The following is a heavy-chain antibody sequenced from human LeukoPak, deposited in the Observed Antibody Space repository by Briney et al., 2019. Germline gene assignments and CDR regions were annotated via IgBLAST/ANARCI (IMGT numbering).Heavy chain of an antibody. CDR1: GFSFSSFG. CDR3: AKGYSYGFDY. Sequence: GGSLRLSCAASGFSFSSFGMHWVRQAPGKGLEWVAFIRYDGNNKYHADSVKGRFTISRDNSNNTLFLQMNSLRAEDTAVYYCAKGYSYGFDYWGQGTLVTVSS. J-gene: IGHJ4*02. D-gene: IGHD5-18*01. CDR2: IRYDGNNK. V-gene: IGHV3-30*02.